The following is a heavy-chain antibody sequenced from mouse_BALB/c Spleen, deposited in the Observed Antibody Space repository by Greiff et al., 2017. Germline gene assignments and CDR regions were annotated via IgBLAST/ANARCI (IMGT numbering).Heavy chain of an antibody. J-gene: IGHJ2*01. CDR2: ISSGSSTI. V-gene: IGHV5-17*02. D-gene: IGHD1-2*01. Sequence: DVMLVESGGGLVQPGGSRKLSCAASGFTFSSFGMHWVRQAPEKGLEWVAYISSGSSTIYYADTVKGRFTISRDNPKNTLFLQMTSLRSEDTAMYYCARWITTAFDYWGQGTTLTVSS. CDR1: GFTFSSFG. CDR3: ARWITTAFDY.